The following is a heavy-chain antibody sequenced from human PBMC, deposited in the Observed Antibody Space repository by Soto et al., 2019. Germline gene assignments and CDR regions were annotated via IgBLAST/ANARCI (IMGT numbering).Heavy chain of an antibody. Sequence: EVQLVESGGGLIQPGGSLRLSCAASGFTVSSNYMSWVRQAPGKGLEWVSVIYSGGSTYYADSVKGQFTISRDNSKNTLYLQMNSLRAEDTAVYYCARGADSSGWEYYYYYGMDVWGQGTTVTVSS. J-gene: IGHJ6*02. CDR2: IYSGGST. D-gene: IGHD6-19*01. CDR1: GFTVSSNY. CDR3: ARGADSSGWEYYYYYGMDV. V-gene: IGHV3-53*01.